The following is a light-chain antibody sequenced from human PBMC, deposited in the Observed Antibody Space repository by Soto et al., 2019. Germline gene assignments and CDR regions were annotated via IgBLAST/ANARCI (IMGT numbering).Light chain of an antibody. CDR2: DTS. CDR1: QSITYY. V-gene: IGKV3-11*01. Sequence: EIALTQSPATLSLSPGERATLSCRASQSITYYLAWYQQKPGQAPRLLIYDTSNRANGIPARFSGDGSGTEFTLTISSLEPEDSAVYYCQQRGSWPLTFGPGTKVDIK. CDR3: QQRGSWPLT. J-gene: IGKJ3*01.